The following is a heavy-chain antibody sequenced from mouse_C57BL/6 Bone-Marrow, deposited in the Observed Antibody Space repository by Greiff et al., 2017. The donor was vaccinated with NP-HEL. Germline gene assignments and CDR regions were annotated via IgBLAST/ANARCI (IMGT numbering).Heavy chain of an antibody. CDR1: GYTFTSYW. Sequence: QVQLKQPGAELVMPGASVKLSCKASGYTFTSYWMHWVKQRPGQGLEWIGEIDPSDSYTNYNQKFKGKSTLTVDKSSSTAYMQLSSLTSEDSAVYYCAMVFDVWGTGTTVTVSS. V-gene: IGHV1-69*01. CDR3: AMVFDV. CDR2: IDPSDSYT. J-gene: IGHJ1*03.